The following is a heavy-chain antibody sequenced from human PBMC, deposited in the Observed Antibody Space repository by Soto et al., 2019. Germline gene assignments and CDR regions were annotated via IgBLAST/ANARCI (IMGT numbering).Heavy chain of an antibody. CDR1: GFTFSSYA. V-gene: IGHV3-23*01. Sequence: GSLRLSLASSGFTFSSYAMSWVRQCPGAALEWVSAISGSGGSTYYADSVKGRFTISRDNSKNTLYLQMNSLRAEDTAVYYCAKVEQQLVHQDYYYGMDVWGQGTTVTVSS. J-gene: IGHJ6*02. CDR3: AKVEQQLVHQDYYYGMDV. D-gene: IGHD6-13*01. CDR2: ISGSGGST.